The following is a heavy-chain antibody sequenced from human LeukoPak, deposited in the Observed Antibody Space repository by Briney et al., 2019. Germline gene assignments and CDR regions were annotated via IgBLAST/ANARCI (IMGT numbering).Heavy chain of an antibody. CDR2: IVPIYGTA. CDR1: GGTFSNYP. D-gene: IGHD5-24*01. V-gene: IGHV1-69*13. J-gene: IGHJ5*02. Sequence: SVKVSCKASGGTFSNYPIIWVRQAPGRGLEWLGGIVPIYGTANYALMFQGRITLTAHESTATAYMELRSLTSDDTAMYFCATHTGGYNYWWFDIWGQGTLVTVSS. CDR3: ATHTGGYNYWWFDI.